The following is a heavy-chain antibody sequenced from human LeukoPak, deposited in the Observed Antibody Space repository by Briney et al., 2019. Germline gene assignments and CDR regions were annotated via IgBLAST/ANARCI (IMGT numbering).Heavy chain of an antibody. CDR1: GGTFSSYA. J-gene: IGHJ4*02. D-gene: IGHD3-22*01. CDR3: ATDTMTWSHFDY. V-gene: IGHV1-69*01. CDR2: IIPIFGTA. Sequence: ASVKVSCKASGGTFSSYAISWVRQAPGQGLEWMGGIIPIFGTANYAQKFQGRVTITADESTSTAYMELSSLRSEDTAVYYCATDTMTWSHFDYWGQGTLVTVSS.